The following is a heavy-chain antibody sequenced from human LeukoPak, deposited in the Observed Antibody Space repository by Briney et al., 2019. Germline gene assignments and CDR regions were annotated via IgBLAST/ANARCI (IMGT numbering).Heavy chain of an antibody. CDR2: INPNSGGT. CDR3: ARVLAAALSDY. CDR1: GYTFTGYY. V-gene: IGHV1-2*02. D-gene: IGHD6-13*01. Sequence: WASVKVSCTASGYTFTGYYMHWVRQAPGQGLEWMGWINPNSGGTNYAQTLPGRVTMTRDTSINTAYMELSRLRSDDTAVYYCARVLAAALSDYWGQETLVTVSS. J-gene: IGHJ4*02.